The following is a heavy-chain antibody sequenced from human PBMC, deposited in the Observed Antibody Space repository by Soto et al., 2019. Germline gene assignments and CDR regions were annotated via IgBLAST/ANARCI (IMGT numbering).Heavy chain of an antibody. Sequence: SETLSLTCTVSGGSISNGSYYWTWIRQLPQKGLEWIGYIYYSGNTYYNPSLKSRVTISVDTSKNQFSLKLSSVTAADTAVYYCARTDYGYYTMDVWGQGTTVTVSS. D-gene: IGHD4-17*01. J-gene: IGHJ6*02. CDR1: GGSISNGSYY. V-gene: IGHV4-31*03. CDR2: IYYSGNT. CDR3: ARTDYGYYTMDV.